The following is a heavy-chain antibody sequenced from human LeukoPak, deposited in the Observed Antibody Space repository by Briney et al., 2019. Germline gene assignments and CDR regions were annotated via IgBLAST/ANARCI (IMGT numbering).Heavy chain of an antibody. CDR2: ISGSGGST. Sequence: GGSLRLSCAASGFTFSSYGMSWVRHAPGKGLEWVSAISGSGGSTYYADSVKGRFTISRDNSKNTLYLQMNSLRAEDTAVYYCAKSGGSYYDYWGQGTLVTVSS. V-gene: IGHV3-23*01. J-gene: IGHJ4*02. CDR1: GFTFSSYG. D-gene: IGHD1-26*01. CDR3: AKSGGSYYDY.